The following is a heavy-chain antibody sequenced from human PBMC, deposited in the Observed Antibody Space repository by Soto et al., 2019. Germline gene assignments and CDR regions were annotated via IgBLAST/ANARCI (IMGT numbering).Heavy chain of an antibody. CDR1: GYTFSRYW. Sequence: GESLKISRKTSGYTFSRYWIAWVRQTPGRGLEWMGIIYPADSDTRYSPSFQGQVTISADKSTSTACLHWNSLKASDNATYYCARKDSSGYSNWFDPWGQGTLVTVSS. V-gene: IGHV5-51*01. CDR2: IYPADSDT. D-gene: IGHD3-22*01. J-gene: IGHJ5*02. CDR3: ARKDSSGYSNWFDP.